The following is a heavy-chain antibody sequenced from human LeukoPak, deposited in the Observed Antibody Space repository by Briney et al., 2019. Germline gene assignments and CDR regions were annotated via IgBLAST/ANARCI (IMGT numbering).Heavy chain of an antibody. Sequence: EASVKVSCKASGYTFTSYGISWVRQAPGQGLEWMGWISAYNGNTNYAQNLQGRVTMTTDTSTSTAYMEVRSLRSDDTAVYYCARGRRSSSSEGYHMDVWGKGTTVTVSS. CDR1: GYTFTSYG. CDR2: ISAYNGNT. D-gene: IGHD6-6*01. V-gene: IGHV1-18*01. CDR3: ARGRRSSSSEGYHMDV. J-gene: IGHJ6*03.